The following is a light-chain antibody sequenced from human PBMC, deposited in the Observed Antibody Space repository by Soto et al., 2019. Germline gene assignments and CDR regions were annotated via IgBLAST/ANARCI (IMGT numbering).Light chain of an antibody. J-gene: IGKJ5*01. CDR3: MQGTHWPIT. Sequence: DVVMTQSPLSLPVTLGQPASISCRSSQSLVHSDGNTYLNWFQHRPGQSPRRLIYKVSNRDSGVPARFSGSGSGTDFALKISRVEAEDVGVYYCMQGTHWPITFGQGTRLEIK. CDR1: QSLVHSDGNTY. CDR2: KVS. V-gene: IGKV2-30*02.